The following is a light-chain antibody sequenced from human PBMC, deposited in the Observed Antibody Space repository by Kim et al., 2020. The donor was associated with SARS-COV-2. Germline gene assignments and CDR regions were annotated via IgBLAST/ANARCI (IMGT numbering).Light chain of an antibody. CDR1: KMGDKS. CDR2: QAT. J-gene: IGLJ3*02. V-gene: IGLV3-1*01. Sequence: SYELTQPPSESVSPGQTATITCSGDKMGDKSVCWYQQKSGQSPVLVIYQATKRPSGIPERFSGSNSGNTATLTISGTQAMDEADYYCQAWDSSTKGVFGG. CDR3: QAWDSSTKGV.